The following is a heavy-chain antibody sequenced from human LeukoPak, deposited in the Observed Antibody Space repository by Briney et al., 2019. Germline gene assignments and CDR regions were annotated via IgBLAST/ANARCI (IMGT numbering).Heavy chain of an antibody. D-gene: IGHD3-10*01. CDR1: GFTFSTFW. CDR3: GRAAPYYYGSGSYIYYFDY. V-gene: IGHV3-7*01. CDR2: IKQDASEK. J-gene: IGHJ4*02. Sequence: GGSLRLSCAASGFTFSTFWMTWVRQAPGKGLEWVANIKQDASEKYYVDSVKGRFTISRDNAKNSLYLQMNSLRAEDTAVYYCGRAAPYYYGSGSYIYYFDYWGQGTLVTVSS.